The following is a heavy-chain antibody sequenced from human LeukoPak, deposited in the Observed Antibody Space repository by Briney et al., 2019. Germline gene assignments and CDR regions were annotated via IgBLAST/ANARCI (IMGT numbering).Heavy chain of an antibody. Sequence: PGGSLRLSCAASGFTVSSNYMSWVRQAPGKGLEWVSVIYSGGSTYYADSVKGRFTISRDNSKNTLSLQMNSLRAEDTAVYYCAKQGISGYQYYFDHWGQGTLVTVSS. V-gene: IGHV3-53*01. CDR1: GFTVSSNY. CDR3: AKQGISGYQYYFDH. J-gene: IGHJ4*02. CDR2: IYSGGST. D-gene: IGHD3-22*01.